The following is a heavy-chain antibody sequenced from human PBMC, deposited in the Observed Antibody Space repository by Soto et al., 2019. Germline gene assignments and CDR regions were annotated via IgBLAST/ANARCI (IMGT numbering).Heavy chain of an antibody. CDR2: ISGGGGDT. J-gene: IGHJ6*02. Sequence: TGGSLRLSCAASGFTFSSYVMSWVRQAPGKGLEWVSSISGGGGDTYYADSVKGRFTISRDNSKNTLFLQMNSLRAEDTAIYYCAKDDPTEYCSSTSCLRGMDVWGQGTTVTVSS. CDR1: GFTFSSYV. D-gene: IGHD2-2*01. V-gene: IGHV3-23*01. CDR3: AKDDPTEYCSSTSCLRGMDV.